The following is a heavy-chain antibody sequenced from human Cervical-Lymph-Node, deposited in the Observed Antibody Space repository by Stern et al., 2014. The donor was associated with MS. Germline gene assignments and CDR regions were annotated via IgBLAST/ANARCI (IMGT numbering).Heavy chain of an antibody. CDR3: ARAYCGGDCYTDYYYGMDV. J-gene: IGHJ6*02. V-gene: IGHV3-30*03. Sequence: VQLVQSGGGVVQPGRSLRLSCVASGFTLSIYGMHWVRQVPGKGLEWVAVLSYDENKEFYADSVKGRFTVSGDKSKNTLFLQMNSLRAEDTALYYCARAYCGGDCYTDYYYGMDVWGQGTMVTVSS. CDR1: GFTLSIYG. CDR2: LSYDENKE. D-gene: IGHD2-21*01.